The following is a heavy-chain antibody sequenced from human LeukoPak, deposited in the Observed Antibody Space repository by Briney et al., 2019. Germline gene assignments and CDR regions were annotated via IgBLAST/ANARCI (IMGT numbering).Heavy chain of an antibody. CDR2: IKQDGSEK. CDR1: GFTFSSYW. J-gene: IGHJ4*02. CDR3: AASEGLYAWGSYRLGY. V-gene: IGHV3-7*01. Sequence: GGSLRLSCAASGFTFSSYWMSWVRQAPGKGLEWVANIKQDGSEKYYVDSVKGRFTISRDNAKNSLYLQMNSLRAEDTAVYYCAASEGLYAWGSYRLGYWGQGTLVTVSS. D-gene: IGHD3-16*02.